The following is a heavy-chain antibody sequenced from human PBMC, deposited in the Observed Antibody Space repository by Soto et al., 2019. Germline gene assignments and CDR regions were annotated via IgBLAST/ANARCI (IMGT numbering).Heavy chain of an antibody. J-gene: IGHJ4*02. D-gene: IGHD3-16*02. V-gene: IGHV3-15*01. CDR3: TTEYYDYVWGSYREDYFDY. CDR1: GFTFSNAW. CDR2: IKSKTDGGTT. Sequence: EVQLVESGGGLVKPGGSLRLSCAASGFTFSNAWMSWVRQAPGKGLEWVGRIKSKTDGGTTDYAAPGKGRFTISRDDSKNTLYLQMNSLKTEDTAVYYCTTEYYDYVWGSYREDYFDYWGQGTLVTVSS.